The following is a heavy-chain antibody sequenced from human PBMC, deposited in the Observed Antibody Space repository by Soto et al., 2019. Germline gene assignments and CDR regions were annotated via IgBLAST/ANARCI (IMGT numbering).Heavy chain of an antibody. Sequence: SETLSLTCSVSGDSINSDKYYWGWIHQPPGKGLEWIGSIYYRGNTYYNPSLQTRVTISLDKSKSQFSLKLNSVTAADSAVYFCARLEGLATISYYFDFWGQGALVTVSS. CDR3: ARLEGLATISYYFDF. CDR1: GDSINSDKYY. D-gene: IGHD3-9*01. V-gene: IGHV4-39*01. CDR2: IYYRGNT. J-gene: IGHJ4*02.